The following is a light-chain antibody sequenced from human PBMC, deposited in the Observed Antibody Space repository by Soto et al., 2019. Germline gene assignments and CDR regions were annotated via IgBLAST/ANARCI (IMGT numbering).Light chain of an antibody. V-gene: IGKV1-39*01. CDR3: QHNINTPVT. CDR1: RSISDN. Sequence: DIQMTQSPASLSASVGDRVTISCRASRSISDNLNWYQQKTGEAPQVLIYGASSMHSGVPSRFSASGSGTDFTLTINTLQPEDFATYYCQHNINTPVTFGEGTRLE. CDR2: GAS. J-gene: IGKJ5*01.